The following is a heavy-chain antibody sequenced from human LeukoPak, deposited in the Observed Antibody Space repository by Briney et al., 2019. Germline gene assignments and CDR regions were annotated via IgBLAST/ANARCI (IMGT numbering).Heavy chain of an antibody. CDR2: INHSGST. V-gene: IGHV4-34*01. CDR1: GGSFSGYY. Sequence: PSETLSLTCAVYGGSFSGYYWSWIRQPPGKGLEWIGEINHSGSTNYNPSLKSRVTISVDTSKNQFSLKLSSVTAAGTAVYYCARSSITMVRGVVFDYWGQGTLVTVSS. D-gene: IGHD3-10*01. CDR3: ARSSITMVRGVVFDY. J-gene: IGHJ4*02.